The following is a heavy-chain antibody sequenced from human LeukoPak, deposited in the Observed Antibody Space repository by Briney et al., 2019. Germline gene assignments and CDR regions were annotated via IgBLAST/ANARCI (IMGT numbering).Heavy chain of an antibody. CDR3: ASGVPSPFPDPFDH. CDR2: IYSGGAT. D-gene: IGHD2/OR15-2a*01. Sequence: GGSLRLXCAASGFTVSSNYMSWVRQAPGKGPEWVSVIYSGGATHYADSVKGRFTISRDNSKNTLYLQMNSLRAEDTAVYYCASGVPSPFPDPFDHWGQGTLVTVSS. J-gene: IGHJ4*02. V-gene: IGHV3-53*01. CDR1: GFTVSSNY.